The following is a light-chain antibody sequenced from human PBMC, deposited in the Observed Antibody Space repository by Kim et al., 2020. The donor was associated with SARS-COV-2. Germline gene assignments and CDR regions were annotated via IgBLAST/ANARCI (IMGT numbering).Light chain of an antibody. CDR2: EDN. J-gene: IGLJ2*01. V-gene: IGLV6-57*03. CDR3: QSYDSSNYVV. Sequence: KTVTISCTRGSGSIASNYVQWYQQRPGSAPTTVIYEDNQRPSGVPDRFSGSIDSSSNSASLTISGLKTEDEADYYCQSYDSSNYVVFGGGTQLTVL. CDR1: SGSIASNY.